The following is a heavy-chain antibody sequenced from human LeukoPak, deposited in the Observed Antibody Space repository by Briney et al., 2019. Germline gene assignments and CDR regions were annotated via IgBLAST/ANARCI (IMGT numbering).Heavy chain of an antibody. J-gene: IGHJ5*02. CDR2: IYHSGST. CDR3: ARQTIDCSSTSCYPNWFDP. D-gene: IGHD2-2*01. CDR1: GYSISSGYY. V-gene: IGHV4-38-2*01. Sequence: PSETLSLTCAVSGYSISSGYYWGWIRQPPGKGLEWIGSIYHSGSTYYNPSLKSRVTISVDTSKNQSSLKLSSVTAADTAVYYCARQTIDCSSTSCYPNWFDPWGQGTLVTVSS.